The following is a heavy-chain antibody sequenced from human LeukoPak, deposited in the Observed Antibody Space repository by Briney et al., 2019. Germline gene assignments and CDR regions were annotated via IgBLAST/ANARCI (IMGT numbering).Heavy chain of an antibody. D-gene: IGHD1-26*01. CDR1: GGSISSGSYY. J-gene: IGHJ4*02. V-gene: IGHV4-61*02. Sequence: PSETLSLTCTVSGGSISSGSYYWSWIRQPAGKGLEWIGRIYHSGSTYYNPSLKSRVTISVDTSKNQFSLKLSSVTAADTAVYYCARGWYRIVGATEFDYWGQGTLVTVSS. CDR3: ARGWYRIVGATEFDY. CDR2: IYHSGST.